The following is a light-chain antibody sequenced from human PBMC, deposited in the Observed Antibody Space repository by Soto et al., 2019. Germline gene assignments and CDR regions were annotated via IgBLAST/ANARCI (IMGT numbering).Light chain of an antibody. V-gene: IGKV2-28*01. CDR1: QSLLNSNGYNY. CDR3: MQGTSWPWT. J-gene: IGKJ1*01. Sequence: DIVMTQSPLSLPVTPGEPASISCRSTQSLLNSNGYNYLDWYLQKPGQSPQLLISLGSNRASGVPDRFSGSGSGTDFTLKISRVEGEDVGVYYCMQGTSWPWTFGQGTKVDI. CDR2: LGS.